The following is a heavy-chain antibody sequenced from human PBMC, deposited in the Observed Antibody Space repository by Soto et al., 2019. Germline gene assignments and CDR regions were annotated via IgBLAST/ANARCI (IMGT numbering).Heavy chain of an antibody. Sequence: ASVKVSCTAYGYTFTSYGISWVRQAPGQGLEWIGWISAYNGNTNYAQKLQGRVTMTTDTSTSTAYMELRSLRSDDTAGYYCARVSDSSGYYDAFDIWGQGTLVPVSS. CDR1: GYTFTSYG. CDR2: ISAYNGNT. D-gene: IGHD3-22*01. CDR3: ARVSDSSGYYDAFDI. J-gene: IGHJ3*02. V-gene: IGHV1-18*04.